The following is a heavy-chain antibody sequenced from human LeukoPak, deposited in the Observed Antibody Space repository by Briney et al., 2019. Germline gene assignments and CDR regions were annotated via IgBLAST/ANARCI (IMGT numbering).Heavy chain of an antibody. V-gene: IGHV3-9*01. CDR1: GFTFDDYA. D-gene: IGHD2-2*01. J-gene: IGHJ4*02. CDR2: ISWNSGSI. Sequence: GGSLRLSCAASGFTFDDYAMHWVRQAPGKGLEWVSGISWNSGSIGYADSVKGRFTISRDNAKNSLYLQMNSLRAEDTAVFYCARDYCSGTSCSLDYWGQGTLVTVSS. CDR3: ARDYCSGTSCSLDY.